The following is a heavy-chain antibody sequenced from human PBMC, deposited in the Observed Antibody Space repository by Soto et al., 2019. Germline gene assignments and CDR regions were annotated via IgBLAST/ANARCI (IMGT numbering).Heavy chain of an antibody. CDR3: ARDPRGYLDY. CDR2: ISSSSTI. CDR1: GFTFSSYS. J-gene: IGHJ4*02. V-gene: IGHV3-48*02. Sequence: VGSLRLSCAASGFTFSSYSMNWVRQAPGKGLEWVSYISSSSTIYYADSVKGRFTISRDNAKNSLYLQMNSLRDEDTAVYYCARDPRGYLDYWGQGTLVTVSS.